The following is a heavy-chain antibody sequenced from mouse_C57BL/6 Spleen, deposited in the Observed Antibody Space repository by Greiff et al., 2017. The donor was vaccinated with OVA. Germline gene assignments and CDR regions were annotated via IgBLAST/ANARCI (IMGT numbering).Heavy chain of an antibody. J-gene: IGHJ2*01. V-gene: IGHV1-26*01. CDR2: INPNNGGT. CDR1: GYTFTDYY. CDR3: ARAEELGRDFDY. Sequence: EVQLQQSGPELVKPGASVKISCKASGYTFTDYYMNWVKQSHGKSLEWIGDINPNNGGTSYNQKLKGKATLTVDKSSSTAYMELRSLTSEDSAVYYCARAEELGRDFDYWGQGTTLTVSS. D-gene: IGHD4-1*01.